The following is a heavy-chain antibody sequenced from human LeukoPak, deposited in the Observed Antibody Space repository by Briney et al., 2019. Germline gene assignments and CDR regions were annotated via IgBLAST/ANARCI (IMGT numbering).Heavy chain of an antibody. V-gene: IGHV1-69*04. CDR3: ARVFSSSSSRWFDP. D-gene: IGHD6-6*01. J-gene: IGHJ5*02. CDR1: GGTFSSYA. CDR2: IIPILGIA. Sequence: ASVKVSCKASGGTFSSYAISWVRQAPGQGLEWMGRIIPILGIANYAQKFQGRVTITADKSTSTAYMELSSLRSEDTAVYYCARVFSSSSSRWFDPWGQGTLVTVSS.